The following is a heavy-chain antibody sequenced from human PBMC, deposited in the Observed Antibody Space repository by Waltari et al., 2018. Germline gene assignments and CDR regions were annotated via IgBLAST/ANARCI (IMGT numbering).Heavy chain of an antibody. V-gene: IGHV1-46*01. Sequence: QVRLEQSGSDVHKPGASVPVSCKASGFTLTKHYIHWVRQAPGQGLEWMGVINVRGGTAMYAQNFQDRVTLTRDTSTSTVYMEVRSLTSDDTAIYFCARDRDPGDAFEIWGHGTMVTVSS. CDR2: INVRGGTA. CDR1: GFTLTKHY. CDR3: ARDRDPGDAFEI. J-gene: IGHJ3*02.